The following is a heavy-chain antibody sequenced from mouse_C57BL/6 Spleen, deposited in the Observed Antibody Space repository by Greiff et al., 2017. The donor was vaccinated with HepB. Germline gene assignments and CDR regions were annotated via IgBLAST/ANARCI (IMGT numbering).Heavy chain of an antibody. V-gene: IGHV5-16*01. CDR3: ARDDYDVRAMDY. CDR1: GFTFSDYY. Sequence: EVKLVESEGGLVQPGSSMKLSCTASGFTFSDYYMAWVRQVPEKGLEWVANINYDGSSTYYLDSLKSRFIISRDNAKNILYLQMSSLKSEDTATYYCARDDYDVRAMDYWGQGTSVTVSS. J-gene: IGHJ4*01. D-gene: IGHD2-4*01. CDR2: INYDGSST.